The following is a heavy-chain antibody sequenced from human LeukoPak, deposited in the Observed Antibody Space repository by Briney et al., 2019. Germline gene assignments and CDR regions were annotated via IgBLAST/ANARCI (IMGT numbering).Heavy chain of an antibody. V-gene: IGHV4-34*01. CDR1: GGSFSGYY. J-gene: IGHJ6*03. CDR3: AVVEGQPNYYYYMDV. CDR2: INQSGST. Sequence: PSETLSLTCAVYGGSFSGYYWTWIRQPPGKGLEWIGEINQSGSTNCNPSLKSRVTISADTSKNQFSLNLSSVTAADTAVYYCAVVEGQPNYYYYMDVWGKGTTVTVSS. D-gene: IGHD6-13*01.